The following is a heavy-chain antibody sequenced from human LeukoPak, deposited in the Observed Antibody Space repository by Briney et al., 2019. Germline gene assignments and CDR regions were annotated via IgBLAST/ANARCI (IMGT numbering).Heavy chain of an antibody. V-gene: IGHV3-23*01. D-gene: IGHD3-10*01. Sequence: PGGSLRLSCAASGFTFSSYAMSWARQATGKGLEWVSALSGSGGSTYYADSVKGRFTISRDNSKITLYLQMDSLRAEDTAVYYFAKCFFRSGSGYFDYWGQGTLVTVSS. J-gene: IGHJ4*02. CDR1: GFTFSSYA. CDR2: LSGSGGST. CDR3: AKCFFRSGSGYFDY.